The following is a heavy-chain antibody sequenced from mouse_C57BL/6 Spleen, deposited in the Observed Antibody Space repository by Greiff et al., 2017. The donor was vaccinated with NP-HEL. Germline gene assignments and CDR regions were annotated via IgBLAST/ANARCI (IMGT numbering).Heavy chain of an antibody. J-gene: IGHJ3*01. V-gene: IGHV5-4*01. CDR1: GFTFSSYA. CDR3: AREEDYGSSAWFAD. Sequence: EVMLVESGGGLVKPGGSLKLSCAASGFTFSSYAMSWVRQTPEQRLEWVATISDGGSYTYYPDNVKGRFTISRDNAKNNLYLQMSHLKSEDTAMYYCAREEDYGSSAWFADWGQGTLVTVSA. D-gene: IGHD1-1*01. CDR2: ISDGGSYT.